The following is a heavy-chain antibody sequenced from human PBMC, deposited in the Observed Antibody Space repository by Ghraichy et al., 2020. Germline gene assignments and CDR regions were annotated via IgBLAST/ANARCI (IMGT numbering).Heavy chain of an antibody. D-gene: IGHD5-12*01. V-gene: IGHV4-59*08. CDR2: IYYRGST. CDR3: AGLTLVAPGYWYFVL. J-gene: IGHJ2*01. Sequence: SETLSLTCTVSGGSIRSYYWSCIRHPPAKGLEWIGYIYYRGSTNYSPSLLSRATISVDTSKNQFSLKLLSVTAADTAVYYCAGLTLVAPGYWYFVLWGREALVTVSS. CDR1: GGSIRSYY.